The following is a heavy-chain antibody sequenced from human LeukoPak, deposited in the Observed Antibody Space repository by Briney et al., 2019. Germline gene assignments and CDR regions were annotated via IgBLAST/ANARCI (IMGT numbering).Heavy chain of an antibody. Sequence: GGSLRLSCAASGFTFSSYSMNWVRQAPGKGLEYVSAISSNGGSTYYANSVKGRFTISRDNSKNTLYLQMGSLRAEDMAVYYCARCSRLTPRYCSSTSCRKHYYYYYMDVWGKGTTVTISS. D-gene: IGHD2-2*01. CDR2: ISSNGGST. CDR3: ARCSRLTPRYCSSTSCRKHYYYYYMDV. CDR1: GFTFSSYS. J-gene: IGHJ6*03. V-gene: IGHV3-64*01.